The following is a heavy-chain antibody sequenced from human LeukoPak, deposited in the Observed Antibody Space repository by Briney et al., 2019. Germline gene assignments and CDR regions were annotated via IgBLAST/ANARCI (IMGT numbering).Heavy chain of an antibody. V-gene: IGHV3-30*02. CDR2: IRYDGSNK. D-gene: IGHD3-9*01. J-gene: IGHJ4*02. CDR1: GFTFSSYG. Sequence: GGSLRLSCAASGFTFSSYGMHWVRQAPGKGLEWVAFIRYDGSNKYYADSVKGRFTISRDNSKNTLYLQMNSLRAEDTAVYYCVKDKRYFDWLLFDYWGQGTLVTVSS. CDR3: VKDKRYFDWLLFDY.